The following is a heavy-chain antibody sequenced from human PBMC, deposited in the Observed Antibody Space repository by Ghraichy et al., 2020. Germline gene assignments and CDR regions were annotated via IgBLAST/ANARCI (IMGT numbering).Heavy chain of an antibody. V-gene: IGHV4-39*01. CDR1: GGSISSSSYY. J-gene: IGHJ4*02. CDR2: IYYSGST. D-gene: IGHD3-22*01. Sequence: SETLSLTCTVSGGSISSSSYYWGWIRQPPGKGLEWIGSIYYSGSTYYNPSLKSRVTISVDTSKNQFSLKLSSVTAADTAVYYCARVDSSGYGLGYWGQGTLVTVSS. CDR3: ARVDSSGYGLGY.